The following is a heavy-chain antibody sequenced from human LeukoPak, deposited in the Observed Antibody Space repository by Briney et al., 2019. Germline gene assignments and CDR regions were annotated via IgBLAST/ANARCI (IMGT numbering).Heavy chain of an antibody. CDR3: ARGVQVDLRYYYYYMDV. CDR2: MNPNSGNT. J-gene: IGHJ6*03. Sequence: ASVKVSCKASGYTFTSYDINWVRQAPGQGLEWMGWMNPNSGNTGYAQKFQGRVTITRNTSISTAYMELSSLRSEDTAVYYCARGVQVDLRYYYYYMDVWGKGTTVTVSS. D-gene: IGHD2-15*01. CDR1: GYTFTSYD. V-gene: IGHV1-8*03.